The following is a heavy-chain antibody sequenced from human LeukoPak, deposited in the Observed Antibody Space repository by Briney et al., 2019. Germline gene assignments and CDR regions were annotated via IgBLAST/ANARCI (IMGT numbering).Heavy chain of an antibody. V-gene: IGHV3-53*01. CDR2: IYSGGST. CDR1: GFTVSSNY. J-gene: IGHJ4*02. Sequence: GGSLRLSCAASGFTVSSNYIWVRQAPGKGLEWVSVIYSGGSTYYADSVKGRFTISRDNSKNTLYLQMNSLRTEDTAVYYCARARLHHRSFDLKTSYYFDYWGQGTLVTVSS. CDR3: ARARLHHRSFDLKTSYYFDY. D-gene: IGHD6-25*01.